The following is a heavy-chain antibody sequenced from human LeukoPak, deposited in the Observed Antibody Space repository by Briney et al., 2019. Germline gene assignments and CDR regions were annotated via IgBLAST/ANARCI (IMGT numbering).Heavy chain of an antibody. J-gene: IGHJ4*02. Sequence: SETLSLTCTVSGGSISSYYWIWIRQPPGKGLEWIGYIYYSGSTNYNPSLKSRVTISVDTSKNQFSLKLSSVTAADTAVYYCARDLYPGYPGRNWGQGTLVTVSS. CDR1: GGSISSYY. V-gene: IGHV4-59*01. CDR2: IYYSGST. D-gene: IGHD5-18*01. CDR3: ARDLYPGYPGRN.